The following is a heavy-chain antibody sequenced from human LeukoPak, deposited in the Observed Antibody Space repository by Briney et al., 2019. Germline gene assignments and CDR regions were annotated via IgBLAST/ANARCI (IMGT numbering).Heavy chain of an antibody. V-gene: IGHV3-23*01. D-gene: IGHD3-10*01. CDR1: GFTFSSYA. J-gene: IGHJ4*02. Sequence: GGSLRLSCAASGFTFSSYAMSWVRQAPGKGLEWVSAISGSGGSTYYADSVKGRFTISRDNAKNSLYLQMNSLRDEDTAVYYCARDPLWFGELVDYWGQGTLVTVSS. CDR3: ARDPLWFGELVDY. CDR2: ISGSGGST.